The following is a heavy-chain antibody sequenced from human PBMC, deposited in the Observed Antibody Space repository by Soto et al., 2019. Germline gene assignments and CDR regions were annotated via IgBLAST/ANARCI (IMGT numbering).Heavy chain of an antibody. CDR2: ISGSGAEI. Sequence: WSLRLSCAASGFTFSTYAMSWVRQAPGKGLEWVSAISGSGAEIYYTDSVRGRFAISRDNSIDTLFLQMSHLKTEDTAVYYCAHPRGYGVFDAYDIWGQGTMVTVSS. CDR1: GFTFSTYA. D-gene: IGHD4-17*01. J-gene: IGHJ3*02. V-gene: IGHV3-23*01. CDR3: AHPRGYGVFDAYDI.